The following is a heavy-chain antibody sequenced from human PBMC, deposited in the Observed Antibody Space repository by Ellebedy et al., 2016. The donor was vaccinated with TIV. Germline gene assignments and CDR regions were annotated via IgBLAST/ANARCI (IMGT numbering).Heavy chain of an antibody. D-gene: IGHD5-18*01. V-gene: IGHV3-23*01. CDR3: AKVKDTNMDKLFHN. J-gene: IGHJ4*02. Sequence: GESLKISCAASGFTFSSYVMNWVRQAPGKGLEWVSSISGSNNGGNTYYADSVKGRFTISRDNSKNTLYLQMNSLRAEDTAVYYCAKVKDTNMDKLFHNWGQGTLVSVSS. CDR2: ISGSNNGGNT. CDR1: GFTFSSYV.